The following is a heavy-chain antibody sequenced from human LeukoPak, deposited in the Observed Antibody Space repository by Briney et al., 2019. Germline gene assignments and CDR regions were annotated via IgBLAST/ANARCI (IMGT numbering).Heavy chain of an antibody. V-gene: IGHV3-11*01. Sequence: GGSLRLSCVVSEFIFNDYYMSWIRQAPGKGLEWVADIGGSDSIVAYAASVRGRFSISRDFAKNSLYLEMTSLRAEDTAVYYCAREMVAGTFDSWGQGALVTIS. CDR3: AREMVAGTFDS. CDR2: IGGSDSIV. CDR1: EFIFNDYY. D-gene: IGHD6-19*01. J-gene: IGHJ4*02.